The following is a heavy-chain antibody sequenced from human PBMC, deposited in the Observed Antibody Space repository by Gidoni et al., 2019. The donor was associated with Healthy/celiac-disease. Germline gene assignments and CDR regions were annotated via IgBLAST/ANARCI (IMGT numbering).Heavy chain of an antibody. CDR2: IYWDDDK. V-gene: IGHV2-5*02. Sequence: QITLKESGPTLVKPTQTLTLTCTFSGFSLSTSGVGVGWIRQPPGKALEWLARIYWDDDKRYSPSLKSRLTITKETSKNQLVLTMTNMEPVDTATYYCAHSGYSSSWYRSYNWFDPWGQGTLVTVSS. J-gene: IGHJ5*02. D-gene: IGHD6-13*01. CDR1: GFSLSTSGVG. CDR3: AHSGYSSSWYRSYNWFDP.